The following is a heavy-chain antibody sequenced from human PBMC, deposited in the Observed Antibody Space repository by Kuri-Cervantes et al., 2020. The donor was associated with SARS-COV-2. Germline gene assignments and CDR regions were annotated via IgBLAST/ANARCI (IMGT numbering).Heavy chain of an antibody. CDR1: GFTFGDYA. CDR2: IRSKAYGGTT. J-gene: IGHJ4*02. CDR3: TRGRYSSSWYGRGAFDY. Sequence: GGSLRLSCTASGFTFGDYAMSWVRQAPGKGLEWVGFIRSKAYGGTTEYAASVKGRFTISRDDSKSIAYLQMNSLKTEDTAVYYCTRGRYSSSWYGRGAFDYWGQGTLVTVSS. V-gene: IGHV3-49*04. D-gene: IGHD6-13*01.